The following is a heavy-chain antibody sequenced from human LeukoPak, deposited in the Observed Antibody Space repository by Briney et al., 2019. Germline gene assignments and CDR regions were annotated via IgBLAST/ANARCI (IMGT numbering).Heavy chain of an antibody. Sequence: GGSLRLSCAASGFTFSSYAMSWVRQAPGKGLEWVSSISGSGGSTYYADSVKGRFTISRDNPKNTLYLQMNSLRAEDTAVYYCAKEYGRIAAARAFDPWGQGTLVTVSS. CDR2: ISGSGGST. D-gene: IGHD6-13*01. CDR3: AKEYGRIAAARAFDP. V-gene: IGHV3-23*01. CDR1: GFTFSSYA. J-gene: IGHJ5*02.